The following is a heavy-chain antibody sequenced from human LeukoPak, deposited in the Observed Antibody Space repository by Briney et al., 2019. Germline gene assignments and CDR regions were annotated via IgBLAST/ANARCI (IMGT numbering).Heavy chain of an antibody. Sequence: PGGSLRLSCAASGFTFSNYWMSWVRQAPGKGLEWVSTISGSGDSTYYADSVKGRFTISRDNSKSTLYLQMNSLRAEDTAVYYCAKGYWSVVTPMDVWGQGTTVTVSS. D-gene: IGHD4-23*01. V-gene: IGHV3-23*01. CDR1: GFTFSNYW. CDR2: ISGSGDST. J-gene: IGHJ6*02. CDR3: AKGYWSVVTPMDV.